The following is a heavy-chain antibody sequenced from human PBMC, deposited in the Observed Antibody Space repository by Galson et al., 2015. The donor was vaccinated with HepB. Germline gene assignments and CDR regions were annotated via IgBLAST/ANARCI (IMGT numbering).Heavy chain of an antibody. Sequence: SVKVSCKASGYTFASYYMHWVRQAPGQGPEWMGIINPSGGSTSYAQKFQGRVTMTRDTSTSTVYMELSSLRSEDTAVYYCATVATTEYYFDYWGQGTLVTVSS. CDR3: ATVATTEYYFDY. D-gene: IGHD5-12*01. J-gene: IGHJ4*02. CDR2: INPSGGST. CDR1: GYTFASYY. V-gene: IGHV1-46*01.